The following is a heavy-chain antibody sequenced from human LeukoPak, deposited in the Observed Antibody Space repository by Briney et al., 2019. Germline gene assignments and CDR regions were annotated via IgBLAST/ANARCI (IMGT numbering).Heavy chain of an antibody. Sequence: PGGTLRLSCAASGFPATTNYMSLVRGSPSKGLESFSIIYRGGSTYYADCVKGRFTISRDNSKNKLYLQMNRLRAEDTAVYYCARANWGHPMYYFDYWGQGTLVTVSS. V-gene: IGHV3-66*01. CDR2: IYRGGST. CDR3: ARANWGHPMYYFDY. D-gene: IGHD7-27*01. CDR1: GFPATTNY. J-gene: IGHJ4*02.